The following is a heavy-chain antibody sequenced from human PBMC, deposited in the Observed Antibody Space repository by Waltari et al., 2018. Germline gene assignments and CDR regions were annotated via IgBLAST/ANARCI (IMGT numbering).Heavy chain of an antibody. Sequence: ESGGGVVQPGGSLRLSCAASGFIFSSNGVHWVRQAPGKGLEWVAFIRYDGTNKYYADSVKGRFTVSRDNSKNTLYLQMNSLRTEDTAVCYCAKDGGDGYNSGGWYFDLWGRGTLVTVSS. CDR1: GFIFSSNG. CDR3: AKDGGDGYNSGGWYFDL. V-gene: IGHV3-30*02. CDR2: IRYDGTNK. J-gene: IGHJ2*01. D-gene: IGHD5-18*01.